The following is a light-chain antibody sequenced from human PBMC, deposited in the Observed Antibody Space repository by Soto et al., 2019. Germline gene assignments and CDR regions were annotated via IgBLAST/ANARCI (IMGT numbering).Light chain of an antibody. J-gene: IGKJ4*01. CDR3: QQYNNWPPVT. Sequence: EIVMTQSPATLSVSPGARATLSCRASQSVSSNLAWYQQKPGQAPRLLIYGASTRATDIPARFSGSGSGTEFTLTISSLQPEDFAIYYCQQYNNWPPVTFGGGTKVEIK. CDR1: QSVSSN. CDR2: GAS. V-gene: IGKV3-15*01.